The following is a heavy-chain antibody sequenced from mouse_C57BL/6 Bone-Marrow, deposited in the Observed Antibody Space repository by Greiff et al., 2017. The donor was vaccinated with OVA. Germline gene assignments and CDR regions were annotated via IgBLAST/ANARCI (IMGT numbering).Heavy chain of an antibody. CDR1: GYTFTSYW. D-gene: IGHD3-2*02. CDR3: TRWEASGDPWFAY. Sequence: EVQRVESGTVLARPGASVKMSCKTSGYTFTSYWMHWVKQRPGQGLEWIGAIYPGNSDTSYNEKFKGKAKLTAVTSASTAYMELSSLTNEDSAVDYWTRWEASGDPWFAYWGQGTLVTVSA. J-gene: IGHJ3*01. CDR2: IYPGNSDT. V-gene: IGHV1-5*01.